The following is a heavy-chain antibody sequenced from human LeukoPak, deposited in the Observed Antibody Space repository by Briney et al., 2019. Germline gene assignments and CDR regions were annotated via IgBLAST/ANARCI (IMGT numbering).Heavy chain of an antibody. CDR1: GYTFTSYG. D-gene: IGHD3-10*01. V-gene: IGHV1-18*01. CDR3: ARGPPGSGYDY. Sequence: ASVKVSCKASGYTFTSYGISWVRQAPGQGLEWMGWISAYNGNTNYAQKLQGRVTMTTDTSTSTAYLQWSSLKASDTAMYYCARGPPGSGYDYWGQGTLVTVSS. CDR2: ISAYNGNT. J-gene: IGHJ4*02.